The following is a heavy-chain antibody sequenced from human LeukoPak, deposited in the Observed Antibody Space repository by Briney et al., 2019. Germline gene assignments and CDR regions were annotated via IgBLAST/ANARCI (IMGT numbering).Heavy chain of an antibody. J-gene: IGHJ3*01. CDR3: ARDPSQYTIFGVAYAFDV. D-gene: IGHD3-3*01. V-gene: IGHV1-69*13. CDR2: IIPIFGTA. Sequence: SVKVSCKASGGTFTTYAISWVRQAPGQGLEWMGGIIPIFGTANYAQKFQGRVTITADESTSTAYMELSSLRSEDTAVYYCARDPSQYTIFGVAYAFDVWGQGTMVTVSS. CDR1: GGTFTTYA.